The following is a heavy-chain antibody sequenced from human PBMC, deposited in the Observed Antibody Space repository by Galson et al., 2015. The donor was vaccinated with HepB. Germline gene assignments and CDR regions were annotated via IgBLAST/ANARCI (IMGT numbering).Heavy chain of an antibody. D-gene: IGHD3-16*02. CDR1: GYSFTNYG. V-gene: IGHV1-18*01. Sequence: SVKVSCKASGYSFTNYGISWVRQAPEQGLEWMGWINSYNGNTNYAQKFQGRVAMTTDTSANTAYMELTSLRSDDTAVYYCARGGRLGELSSPDYWGRGTLVTVSS. CDR2: INSYNGNT. J-gene: IGHJ4*02. CDR3: ARGGRLGELSSPDY.